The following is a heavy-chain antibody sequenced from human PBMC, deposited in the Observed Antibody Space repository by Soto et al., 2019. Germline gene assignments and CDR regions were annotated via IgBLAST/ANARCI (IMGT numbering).Heavy chain of an antibody. CDR3: ARGVVAATLRFDP. V-gene: IGHV4-34*01. D-gene: IGHD2-15*01. CDR1: GGSFSGYY. J-gene: IGHJ5*02. Sequence: QVQLQQWGAGLLKPSETLSLTCAVYGGSFSGYYWSWIRQPPGEGLGWIGEINHSGSTNYNPSLKSRVTISVDTSKNQFSLKLSSVTAADTAVYYCARGVVAATLRFDPWGQGTLVTVSS. CDR2: INHSGST.